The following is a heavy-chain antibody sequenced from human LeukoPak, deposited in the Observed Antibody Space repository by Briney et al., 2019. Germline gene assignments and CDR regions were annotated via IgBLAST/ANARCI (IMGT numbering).Heavy chain of an antibody. CDR1: GFTFSNAW. D-gene: IGHD3-10*01. Sequence: PGGSLRLSCAASGFTFSNAWMTWVRQTPGKGLEWVGRIKSKSDGGTTDYAAPVKGRFTISRDDSKNTLYLHMNSLKTEDTALYFCTTAGLTMIRVGALDYWGQRTLVTVSS. J-gene: IGHJ4*02. CDR2: IKSKSDGGTT. V-gene: IGHV3-15*05. CDR3: TTAGLTMIRVGALDY.